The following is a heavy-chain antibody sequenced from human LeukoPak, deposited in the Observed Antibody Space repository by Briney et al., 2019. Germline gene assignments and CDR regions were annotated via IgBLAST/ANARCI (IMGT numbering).Heavy chain of an antibody. CDR3: ARDQGYYGSGSPRE. V-gene: IGHV3-30*03. CDR2: ISYDGSNK. D-gene: IGHD3-10*01. Sequence: GGSLRLSCTASGFTSSSYGMHWVRQAPGKGLEWVAVISYDGSNKYYTDSVKGRLTISRDNSKNTLYLQMNSLRAEDTAVYYCARDQGYYGSGSPREWGQGTLVTVSS. CDR1: GFTSSSYG. J-gene: IGHJ4*02.